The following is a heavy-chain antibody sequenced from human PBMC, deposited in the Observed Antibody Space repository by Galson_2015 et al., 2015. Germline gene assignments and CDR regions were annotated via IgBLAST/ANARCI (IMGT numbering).Heavy chain of an antibody. D-gene: IGHD2-15*01. CDR2: INPSGGST. Sequence: SVKVSCKASGYTFTSYYMHWVRQAPGQGLEWMGIINPSGGSTSYAQKFQGRVTMTRDTSTSTVYMELSSLRSEDTAVYYCARDMGNCSGGSCYFLYWGQGTLVTVSS. CDR3: ARDMGNCSGGSCYFLY. J-gene: IGHJ4*02. CDR1: GYTFTSYY. V-gene: IGHV1-46*01.